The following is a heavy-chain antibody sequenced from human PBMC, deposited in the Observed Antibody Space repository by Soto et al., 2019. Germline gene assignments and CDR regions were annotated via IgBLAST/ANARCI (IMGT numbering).Heavy chain of an antibody. CDR1: GFTFSDYY. CDR3: ARDLFGDYGFDY. V-gene: IGHV3-11*06. D-gene: IGHD4-17*01. J-gene: IGHJ4*02. CDR2: ISSSSSYT. Sequence: GSLRLSCAASGFTFSDYYMSWIRQAPGKGLEWVSYISSSSSYTNYADSVKGRFTISRDNAKNSLYLQMNSLRAEDTAVYYCARDLFGDYGFDYWGQGTLVTVSS.